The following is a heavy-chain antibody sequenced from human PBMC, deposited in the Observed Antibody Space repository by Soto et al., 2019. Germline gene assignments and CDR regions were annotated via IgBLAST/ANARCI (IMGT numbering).Heavy chain of an antibody. V-gene: IGHV4-61*01. Sequence: QVQLQESGPGLVKPSETLSLLCFVSGEAVASDQSYWSWFRQAPGKGLEWIGHTSVTGAMNYSASLKSRVTISVDTSKSQISLTLTSVTAADSATYFCARGRADSARRSLGRRIDVWGQGTTVTVAS. CDR1: GEAVASDQSY. J-gene: IGHJ6*02. CDR2: TSVTGAM. D-gene: IGHD3-10*01. CDR3: ARGRADSARRSLGRRIDV.